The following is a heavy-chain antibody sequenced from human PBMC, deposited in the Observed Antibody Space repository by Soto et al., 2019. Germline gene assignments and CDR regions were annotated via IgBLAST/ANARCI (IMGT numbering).Heavy chain of an antibody. V-gene: IGHV4-39*01. J-gene: IGHJ4*02. Sequence: SETLSLTCTVSGGSISSSSYYWGWIRQPPGKGLEWIGSIYYSGSTYYNPSLKSRVTISVDTSKNQFSLRVSSVTAADTAVYYFARHPQYYDSSGYYYYFDYWGQGTLVTVSS. D-gene: IGHD3-22*01. CDR1: GGSISSSSYY. CDR2: IYYSGST. CDR3: ARHPQYYDSSGYYYYFDY.